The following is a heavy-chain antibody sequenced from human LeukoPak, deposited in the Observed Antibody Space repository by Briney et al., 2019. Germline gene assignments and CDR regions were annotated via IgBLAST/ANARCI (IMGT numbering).Heavy chain of an antibody. V-gene: IGHV3-11*01. CDR1: GFTFSDYY. CDR3: AKDQLVFWSGYPNMGAFDY. CDR2: ISSSGSTI. Sequence: PGGSLRLSCAASGFTFSDYYMSWIRQAPGKGLEWVSYISSSGSTIYYADSVKGRFTISRDNAKNSLYLQMNSLRAEDTALYYCAKDQLVFWSGYPNMGAFDYWGQGTLVTVSS. J-gene: IGHJ4*02. D-gene: IGHD3-3*01.